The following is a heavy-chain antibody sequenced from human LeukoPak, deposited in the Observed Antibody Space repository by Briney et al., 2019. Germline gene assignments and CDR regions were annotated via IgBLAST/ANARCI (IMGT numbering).Heavy chain of an antibody. CDR3: ARAAVAEYYFDY. V-gene: IGHV4-61*02. CDR1: GNSISSGDNY. CDR2: IYTSGST. Sequence: SQTLSLTCTVSGNSISSGDNYWSWIRQPAGKGLEWIGRIYTSGSTNYNPSLKSRVTISVDTSKNQFSLKLSSVTAADTAVYYCARAAVAEYYFDYWGQGTLVTVSS. J-gene: IGHJ4*02.